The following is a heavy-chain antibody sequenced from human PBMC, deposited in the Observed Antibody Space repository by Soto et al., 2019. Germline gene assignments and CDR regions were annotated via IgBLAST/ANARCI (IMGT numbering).Heavy chain of an antibody. CDR1: GFTFSSCA. CDR2: IIDSGAST. V-gene: IGHV3-23*01. Sequence: EVQLLESGGGLVQPGGSLRLSCAASGFTFSSCAMGWVRQAPGKGLEWVSDIIDSGASTYYADSVKGRFTISRDNSKSTLYLQMNSLRAEDTALYYCAKGRSYYSYGVDVWGQGTTVTVSS. J-gene: IGHJ6*02. CDR3: AKGRSYYSYGVDV.